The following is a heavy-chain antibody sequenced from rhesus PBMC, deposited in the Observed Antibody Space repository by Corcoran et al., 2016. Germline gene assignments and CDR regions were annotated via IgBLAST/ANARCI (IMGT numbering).Heavy chain of an antibody. V-gene: IGHV3S42*01. D-gene: IGHD2-21*01. CDR2: INSGGGRT. Sequence: EVQLVVSGGGVVQPGGSLRLSCAASGFTFSSYWMNWVRQTPGKGLEWISAINSGGGRTYYADSVKGRFTISRDNSKNTLSLQMNSLRAEDTAVYYCATRSGFEYFEFWGQGALVTVSS. CDR3: ATRSGFEYFEF. CDR1: GFTFSSYW. J-gene: IGHJ1*01.